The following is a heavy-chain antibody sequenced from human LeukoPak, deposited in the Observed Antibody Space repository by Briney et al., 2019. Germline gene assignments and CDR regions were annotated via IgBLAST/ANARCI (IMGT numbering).Heavy chain of an antibody. V-gene: IGHV4-38-2*01. Sequence: SETLSLTCAVSGYSITSGYYWGWIRQPPGKRLEWIGSIYHSGSTNYNPSLKSRVTMSVDTSKNQFSLKLTSVTAADTAVYYCARSSVYRSSWLIDYWGQGTLVTVSS. CDR2: IYHSGST. D-gene: IGHD6-13*01. CDR3: ARSSVYRSSWLIDY. CDR1: GYSITSGYY. J-gene: IGHJ4*02.